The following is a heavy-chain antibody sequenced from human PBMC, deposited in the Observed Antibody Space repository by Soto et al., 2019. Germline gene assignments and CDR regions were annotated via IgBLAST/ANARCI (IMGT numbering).Heavy chain of an antibody. V-gene: IGHV3-48*01. Sequence: GGSLRLSCAASGFTFSSYSMNWVRQAPGKGLEWVSYISSSSSTIYYADSVKGRFTISRDNAKNSLYLQMNSLRAEDTAVYYCATWGVIDYYYYYMDVWGKGTTVTVSS. CDR3: ATWGVIDYYYYYMDV. CDR1: GFTFSSYS. J-gene: IGHJ6*03. D-gene: IGHD3-16*02. CDR2: ISSSSSTI.